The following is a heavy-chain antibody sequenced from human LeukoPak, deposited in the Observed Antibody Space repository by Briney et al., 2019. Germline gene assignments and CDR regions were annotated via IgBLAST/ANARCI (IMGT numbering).Heavy chain of an antibody. D-gene: IGHD5-18*01. Sequence: GGSLRLSCAASGFTFSSYAMHWVRQAPGKGLEYVSAISSNGGSTYYANSVKGRFTISRDNSKNTLYLQMGSLRAENMAVYYCARDTAMVNDYWGQGPLVTVSS. J-gene: IGHJ4*02. CDR3: ARDTAMVNDY. V-gene: IGHV3-64*01. CDR1: GFTFSSYA. CDR2: ISSNGGST.